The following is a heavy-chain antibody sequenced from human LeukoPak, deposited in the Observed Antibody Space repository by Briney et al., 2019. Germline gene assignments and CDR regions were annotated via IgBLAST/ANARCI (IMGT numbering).Heavy chain of an antibody. J-gene: IGHJ4*02. CDR3: ARQKYYYDSSGYYQDY. CDR2: IYPGDSDT. D-gene: IGHD3-22*01. CDR1: GYSFTSYW. Sequence: GESLKISCKGSGYSFTSYWIGWVRQMPGEGLEWMGIIYPGDSDTRYSPSFQGQVTISADKSISTAYLQWSSLKASDTAMYYCARQKYYYDSSGYYQDYWGQGTLVTVSS. V-gene: IGHV5-51*01.